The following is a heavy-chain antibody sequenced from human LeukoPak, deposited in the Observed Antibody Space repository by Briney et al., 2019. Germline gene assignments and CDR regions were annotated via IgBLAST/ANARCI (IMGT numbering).Heavy chain of an antibody. Sequence: ASVKVSCKASGYTFTSYYMHWVRQAPGQGLEWMGIINPRGGSTSYAQKFQGRVTMTRDTSTSTVYMELSSLRSEVTAVYYCARGSGRTMIVPQPFDYWGQGTLVSVSS. CDR2: INPRGGST. CDR3: ARGSGRTMIVPQPFDY. V-gene: IGHV1-46*01. J-gene: IGHJ4*02. D-gene: IGHD3-22*01. CDR1: GYTFTSYY.